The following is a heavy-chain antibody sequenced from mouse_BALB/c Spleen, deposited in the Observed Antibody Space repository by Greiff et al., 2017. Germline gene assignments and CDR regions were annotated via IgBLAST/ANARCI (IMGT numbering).Heavy chain of an antibody. CDR2: ISCYNGAT. CDR1: GYSFTGNY. D-gene: IGHD1-1*01. CDR3: ARDYGSSYGAMDY. V-gene: IGHV1S34*01. Sequence: LVKTGASVKISCKASGYSFTGNYMHWVKQSHGQSLEWIGYISCYNGATSYNQKFKGKATFTVDTSSSTAYLQFNSLTSEDAAVYYCARDYGSSYGAMDYWGQGTSVTVSS. J-gene: IGHJ4*01.